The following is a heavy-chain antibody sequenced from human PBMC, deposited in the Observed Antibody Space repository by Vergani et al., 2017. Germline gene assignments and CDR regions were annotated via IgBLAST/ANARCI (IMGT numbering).Heavy chain of an antibody. CDR1: GFTFSSYS. D-gene: IGHD5-24*01. J-gene: IGHJ4*02. CDR2: ISGSGGST. Sequence: EVQLVESGGGLVKPGGSLRLSCAASGFTFSSYSMNWVRQAPGKGLEWVSAISGSGGSTYYADSVKGRFTISRDNSKNTLYLQMNSLRAEDTAVYYCAKSRAVEMATICDYWGQGTLVTVSS. V-gene: IGHV3-23*04. CDR3: AKSRAVEMATICDY.